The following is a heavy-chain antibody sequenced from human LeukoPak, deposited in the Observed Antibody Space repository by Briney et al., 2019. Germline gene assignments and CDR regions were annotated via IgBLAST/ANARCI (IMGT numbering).Heavy chain of an antibody. Sequence: SETLSLTCTVSGGPISSYYWSWIRQPPGKGLEWIGYIYYSGSTNYNPSLKSRVTISVDTSKNQFSLKLSSVTAADTAVYYCARVVVGATLYYFDYWGQGTLVTVSS. CDR3: ARVVVGATLYYFDY. J-gene: IGHJ4*02. CDR2: IYYSGST. CDR1: GGPISSYY. D-gene: IGHD1-26*01. V-gene: IGHV4-59*12.